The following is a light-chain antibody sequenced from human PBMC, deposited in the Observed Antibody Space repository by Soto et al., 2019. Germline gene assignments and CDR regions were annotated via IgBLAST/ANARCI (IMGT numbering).Light chain of an antibody. CDR1: LSVSSSY. CDR3: QQYGRSRT. J-gene: IGKJ1*01. V-gene: IGKV3-20*01. CDR2: GAS. Sequence: EIVLTQSPGTLSLSPGERATLSCRASLSVSSSYLAWYQQKPGQAPRLLIYGASSRATGIPDRFSGSGSGTDFTLTISRLEPEDFAVYYCQQYGRSRTFGQGTKVDIK.